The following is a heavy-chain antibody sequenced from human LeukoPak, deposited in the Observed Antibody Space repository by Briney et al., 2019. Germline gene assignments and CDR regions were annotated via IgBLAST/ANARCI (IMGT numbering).Heavy chain of an antibody. V-gene: IGHV5-51*01. J-gene: IGHJ2*01. D-gene: IGHD3-10*02. CDR3: ARQREKYCKVQGSGDYYLDL. CDR1: EDNFNNHW. Sequence: GESLKISCKGSEDNFNNHWIAWVRQMPGKGLEWMGIIYPADSDTRYSPSFQGQVTFSADSSINTAYLQWTSLKASDTAMYYCARQREKYCKVQGSGDYYLDLWGRGTLVTVS. CDR2: IYPADSDT.